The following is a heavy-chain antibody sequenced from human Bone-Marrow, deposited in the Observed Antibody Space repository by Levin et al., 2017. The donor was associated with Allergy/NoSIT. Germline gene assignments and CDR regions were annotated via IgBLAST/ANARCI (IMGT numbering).Heavy chain of an antibody. D-gene: IGHD6-19*01. Sequence: SQTLSLPCAVYGGSFRGSYWSWIRQPPGKGLEWIGEINHSGSTNYNPSLKSRVTISVDTSKNQFSLKLSSVTAADTAVYYCARGHRGSSGWSYYFDYWGQGTLVTVSS. CDR3: ARGHRGSSGWSYYFDY. CDR2: INHSGST. CDR1: GGSFRGSY. J-gene: IGHJ4*02. V-gene: IGHV4-34*01.